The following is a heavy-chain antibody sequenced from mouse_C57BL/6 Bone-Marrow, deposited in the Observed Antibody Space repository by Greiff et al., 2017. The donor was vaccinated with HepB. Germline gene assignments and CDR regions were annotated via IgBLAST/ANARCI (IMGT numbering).Heavy chain of an antibody. V-gene: IGHV5-6*01. CDR2: ISSGGSYT. J-gene: IGHJ4*01. CDR3: ARACLLLRYFHAMDY. CDR1: GFTFSSYG. Sequence: EVQGVESGGDLVKPGGSLKLSCAASGFTFSSYGMSWVRQTPDKRLEWVATISSGGSYTYYPDSVKGRFTISRDNAKNTLYLQMSSLKSEDTAMYYCARACLLLRYFHAMDYWGQGTSVTVSS. D-gene: IGHD1-1*01.